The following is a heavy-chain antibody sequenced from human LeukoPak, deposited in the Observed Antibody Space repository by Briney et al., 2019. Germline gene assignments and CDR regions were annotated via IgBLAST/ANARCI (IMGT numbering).Heavy chain of an antibody. J-gene: IGHJ4*02. CDR1: GFTFSRYW. Sequence: GGSLRLSCAASGFTFSRYWMHWVRQVPGKGLVWVSRVNPDGSSTTYADSVKGRFTSSRDNAKNTLYLQMNRLRVEDTAVYYCGRGGSYGDYWGQGILVTVSS. D-gene: IGHD3-16*01. CDR2: VNPDGSST. V-gene: IGHV3-74*03. CDR3: GRGGSYGDY.